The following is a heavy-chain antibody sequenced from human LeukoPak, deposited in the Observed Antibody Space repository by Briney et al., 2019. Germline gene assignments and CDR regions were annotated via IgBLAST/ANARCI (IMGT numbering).Heavy chain of an antibody. CDR2: INPSGGST. Sequence: ASVKVSCKASGYIIDTFYIDWVRQAPGQGLEWVGRINPSGGSTSYAQNFQDRVTMTSDTSTSTSTSTVYMELSSLRSEDTAVYYCARVSRDGYYRFDYWGQGTLVTVSS. V-gene: IGHV1-46*02. CDR1: GYIIDTFY. D-gene: IGHD5-24*01. J-gene: IGHJ4*02. CDR3: ARVSRDGYYRFDY.